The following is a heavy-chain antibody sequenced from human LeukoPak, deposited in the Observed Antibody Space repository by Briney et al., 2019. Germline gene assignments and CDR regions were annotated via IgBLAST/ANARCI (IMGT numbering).Heavy chain of an antibody. Sequence: SETLSLTCAVYGGSFSGYYWSWIRQPPGKGLEWIGYIYHSGSTYYNPSLKSRVTISVDRSKNQFSLKLSSVTAADTAVYYCARDNYGDYASDAFDIWGQGTMVTVSS. J-gene: IGHJ3*02. CDR1: GGSFSGYY. CDR3: ARDNYGDYASDAFDI. V-gene: IGHV4-34*01. D-gene: IGHD4-17*01. CDR2: IYHSGST.